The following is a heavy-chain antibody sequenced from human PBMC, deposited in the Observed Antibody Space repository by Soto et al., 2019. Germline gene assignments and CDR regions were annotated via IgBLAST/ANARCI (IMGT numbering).Heavy chain of an antibody. CDR1: GYTFSSNG. J-gene: IGHJ4*02. Sequence: QVQLVQSGAEVKKPGASVKVSCKASGYTFSSNGVSWVRQAPGQGLEWMGWISTFNGNAHYAQKFQGRVTMTTDTSTNTAYMELTSLSSDETAVYYCARLHGYSSGWYDYWGQGTLGTVSS. V-gene: IGHV1-18*04. CDR3: ARLHGYSSGWYDY. D-gene: IGHD6-19*01. CDR2: ISTFNGNA.